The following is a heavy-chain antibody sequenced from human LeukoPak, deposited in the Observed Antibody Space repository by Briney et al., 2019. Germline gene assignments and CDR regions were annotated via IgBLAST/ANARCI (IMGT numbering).Heavy chain of an antibody. CDR3: AKDRGVTSSPSFDY. CDR2: ISGSGGST. V-gene: IGHV3-23*01. J-gene: IGHJ4*02. Sequence: GASLRLSCAASGFTFTSYAMSWVRQAPGKGLEWASAISGSGGSTYYTDSVKGRFTISRDNSKNTLYLQMNSLRAEDTALYYCAKDRGVTSSPSFDYWGQGTLVTISS. CDR1: GFTFTSYA. D-gene: IGHD2-2*01.